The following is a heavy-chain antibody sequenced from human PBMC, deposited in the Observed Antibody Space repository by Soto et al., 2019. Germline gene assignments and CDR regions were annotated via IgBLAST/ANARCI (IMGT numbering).Heavy chain of an antibody. J-gene: IGHJ3*02. CDR3: ARGYCSSTSCRDAFDI. V-gene: IGHV3-7*01. D-gene: IGHD2-2*01. CDR1: GFTFSSYW. CDR2: IKQDGSEK. Sequence: GGSLRLSCAASGFTFSSYWMSWVRQAPGKGLEWVANIKQDGSEKYDVDFVKGRFTISRDNAKKSLYLQMNGLRAEDTAVYYCARGYCSSTSCRDAFDIWGQGTMVTVSS.